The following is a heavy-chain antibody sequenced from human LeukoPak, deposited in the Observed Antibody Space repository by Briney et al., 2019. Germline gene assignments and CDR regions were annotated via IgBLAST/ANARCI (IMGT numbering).Heavy chain of an antibody. CDR2: IYYSGST. D-gene: IGHD5-18*01. J-gene: IGHJ3*02. V-gene: IGHV4-39*01. CDR3: ARSLEPYSFGYSYGPAFDI. Sequence: SETLSLTCTVSGGSISSSSYYWGWIRQPPGKGLEWIGSIYYSGSTYYNPSLKSRVTISVDTSKNQFSLKLSSVTAADTAVYYCARSLEPYSFGYSYGPAFDIWGQGTMVTVSS. CDR1: GGSISSSSYY.